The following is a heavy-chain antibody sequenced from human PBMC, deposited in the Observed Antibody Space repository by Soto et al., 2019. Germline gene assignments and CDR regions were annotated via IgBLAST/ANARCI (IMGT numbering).Heavy chain of an antibody. Sequence: GGSLRLSCAASGFTFSSYGMHWVRQAPGKGLEWVAVISDDGSNKYYADSVKGRFTISRDNSKNTLYLQMNSLRAEDTAVYYCAKDKDSSGWYRYCDYWGQGTLVTVSS. J-gene: IGHJ4*02. V-gene: IGHV3-30*18. D-gene: IGHD6-19*01. CDR1: GFTFSSYG. CDR3: AKDKDSSGWYRYCDY. CDR2: ISDDGSNK.